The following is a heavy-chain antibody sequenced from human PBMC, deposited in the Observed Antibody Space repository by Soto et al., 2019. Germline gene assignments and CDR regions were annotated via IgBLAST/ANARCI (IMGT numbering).Heavy chain of an antibody. CDR1: GYIFTSYG. D-gene: IGHD2-21*02. CDR2: ISTAHADI. CDR3: AADRTYCGGDCYVD. Sequence: SLKVSCKASGYIFTSYGISWARQAHGKGLGWMGWISTAHADIGYAQKFQERVTITGDMSTSTAYMELSSLRSEDTAVYYCAADRTYCGGDCYVDWGQGTLVTVSS. V-gene: IGHV1-18*01. J-gene: IGHJ4*02.